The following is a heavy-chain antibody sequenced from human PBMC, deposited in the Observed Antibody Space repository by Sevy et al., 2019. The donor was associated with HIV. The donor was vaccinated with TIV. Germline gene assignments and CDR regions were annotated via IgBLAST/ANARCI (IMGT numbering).Heavy chain of an antibody. D-gene: IGHD2-21*02. CDR2: INHGGST. CDR1: GASLSDYY. V-gene: IGHV4-34*01. Sequence: SETLSLTCAVYGASLSDYYWSWIRQPPGKGLEWIGEINHGGSTNYNPSLKSRVTISVDTSKNQFSLKLSSVTAADTALYYCARGASGSAAIQSPVDYWGQGTLVTVSS. J-gene: IGHJ4*02. CDR3: ARGASGSAAIQSPVDY.